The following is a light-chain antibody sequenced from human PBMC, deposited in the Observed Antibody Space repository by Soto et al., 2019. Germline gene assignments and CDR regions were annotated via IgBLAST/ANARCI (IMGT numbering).Light chain of an antibody. CDR3: QQYGSSGT. J-gene: IGKJ1*01. Sequence: EIVLTRSPGTLSLSPGERATLSCRASQSVSNNYLAWYQQKPGQAPRLLIYGASNRATGIPDRFSGSGSGTDFTLTISRLEAEDFAVYYCQQYGSSGTFGQGTKVDI. CDR1: QSVSNNY. CDR2: GAS. V-gene: IGKV3-20*01.